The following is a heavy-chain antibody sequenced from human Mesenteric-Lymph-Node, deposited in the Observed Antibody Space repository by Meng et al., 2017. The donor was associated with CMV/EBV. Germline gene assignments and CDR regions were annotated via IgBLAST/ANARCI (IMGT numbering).Heavy chain of an antibody. Sequence: GESLKISCAASGFTFSSYAMHWVRQAPGKGLEWVAVISYDGSNKYYADSVKGRFTISRDNSKNTLYLQMNSLRVEDTAVYYCARDYSVTGWPPDYWGQGTLVTVSS. J-gene: IGHJ4*02. D-gene: IGHD5/OR15-5a*01. CDR2: ISYDGSNK. CDR1: GFTFSSYA. V-gene: IGHV3-30-3*01. CDR3: ARDYSVTGWPPDY.